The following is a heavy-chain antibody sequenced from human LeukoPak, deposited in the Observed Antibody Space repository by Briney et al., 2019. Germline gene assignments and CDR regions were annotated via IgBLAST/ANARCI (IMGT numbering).Heavy chain of an antibody. V-gene: IGHV4-34*01. CDR3: ARGPRGYSSSWSYYYYMDV. CDR2: INHSGST. D-gene: IGHD6-13*01. Sequence: SETLSLTCAVYGGSFSGYYWSWIRQPPGKGLEWIGEINHSGSTNYNPSLKSRVTISVDTSKNQFPLKLSSVTAADTAVYYCARGPRGYSSSWSYYYYMDVWGKGTTVTVSS. J-gene: IGHJ6*03. CDR1: GGSFSGYY.